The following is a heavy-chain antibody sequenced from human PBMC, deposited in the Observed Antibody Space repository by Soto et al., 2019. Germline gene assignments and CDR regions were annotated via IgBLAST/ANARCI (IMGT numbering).Heavy chain of an antibody. CDR1: GYRITNYW. D-gene: IGHD3-10*01. Sequence: GESLKISCKGSGYRITNYWIGWVREMPGKGLEWMGIMYPGDSETIYSPPFQGQVTISVDKSTNTAYLQWSSLKAADTAMYYCARFVVFAVTTNSFYIWARGTSVTGSA. J-gene: IGHJ6*01. CDR3: ARFVVFAVTTNSFYI. CDR2: MYPGDSET. V-gene: IGHV5-51*01.